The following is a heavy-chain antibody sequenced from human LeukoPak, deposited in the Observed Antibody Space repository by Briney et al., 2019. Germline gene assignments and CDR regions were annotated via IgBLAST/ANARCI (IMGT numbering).Heavy chain of an antibody. Sequence: ASVKVSCKASGGTFSSYAISWVRQAPGQGLEWMGRIIPILGIANYAQKFQGRVTITADKSTSTAYMELSSLRSEDTAVYYCARAYDSAMVTGHFDYWGQGTLVTVSS. J-gene: IGHJ4*02. CDR1: GGTFSSYA. CDR2: IIPILGIA. V-gene: IGHV1-69*04. D-gene: IGHD5-18*01. CDR3: ARAYDSAMVTGHFDY.